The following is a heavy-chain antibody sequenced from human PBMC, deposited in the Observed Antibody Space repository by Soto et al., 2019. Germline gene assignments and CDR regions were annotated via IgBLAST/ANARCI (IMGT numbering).Heavy chain of an antibody. CDR2: ISAYTDDP. V-gene: IGHV1-18*01. Sequence: QGQLVQSGAEVKKPGASVKVSCTASVNTFTNFVVTWVRQAPGQGLEWMGWISAYTDDPNYAQKFQGRVTMTIDTSPSTAYLDLRSLTSDATAVYYCARVIPGAEAWFDPWGQGTLVTVSS. D-gene: IGHD2-2*01. CDR3: ARVIPGAEAWFDP. CDR1: VNTFTNFV. J-gene: IGHJ5*02.